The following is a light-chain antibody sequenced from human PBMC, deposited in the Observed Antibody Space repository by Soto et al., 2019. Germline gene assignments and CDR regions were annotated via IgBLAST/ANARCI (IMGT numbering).Light chain of an antibody. CDR2: EVS. CDR1: SSDVGGYNY. Sequence: QSVLTQPPSASGSFGQSVTISCTGTSSDVGGYNYVSWYQQHPGKAHKLMIYEVSERPSGVPDRFSGSKSGNTASLTVSGLHADDEADYYCSSHSGTNYHYVFGTGTKVTVL. V-gene: IGLV2-8*01. CDR3: SSHSGTNYHYV. J-gene: IGLJ1*01.